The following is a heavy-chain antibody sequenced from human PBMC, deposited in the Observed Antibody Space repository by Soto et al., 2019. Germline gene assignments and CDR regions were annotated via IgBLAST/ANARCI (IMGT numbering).Heavy chain of an antibody. CDR3: ASGSYSSSSYYYYYGMDV. D-gene: IGHD6-13*01. CDR1: GGTFSSYA. CDR2: IIPIFGTA. Sequence: QVQLVQSGAEVKKPGSSVKVSCKASGGTFSSYAISWVRQAPGQGLEWMGGIIPIFGTANYAQKFQGRVTITADESTSTAYMELSSVRSEDTAVYYWASGSYSSSSYYYYYGMDVWGQGTTVTVSS. J-gene: IGHJ6*02. V-gene: IGHV1-69*01.